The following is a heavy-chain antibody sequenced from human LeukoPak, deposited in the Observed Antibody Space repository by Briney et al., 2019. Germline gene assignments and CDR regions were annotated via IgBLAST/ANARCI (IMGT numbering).Heavy chain of an antibody. CDR1: GGSISSYY. CDR3: ARDPYTYMDV. J-gene: IGHJ6*03. CDR2: IYYSGST. D-gene: IGHD4-11*01. Sequence: PSETLSLTCTVSGGSISSYYWGWIRQPPGKGLEWIGSIYYSGSTYYNPSLKSRVTISVDTSKNQFSLKLSSVTAADTAVYYCARDPYTYMDVWGKGTTVTVSS. V-gene: IGHV4-39*07.